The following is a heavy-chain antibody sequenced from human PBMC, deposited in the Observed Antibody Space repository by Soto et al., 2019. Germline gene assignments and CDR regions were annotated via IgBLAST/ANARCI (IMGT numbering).Heavy chain of an antibody. D-gene: IGHD1-26*01. CDR3: ARIEWSDSGSYYPLYNWFDP. CDR1: GSSSTSYW. CDR2: IYPGDSDT. J-gene: IGHJ5*02. V-gene: IGHV5-51*01. Sequence: EFLKICFKGSGSSSTSYWVGWVRQIPGKGLEWMGIIYPGDSDTRYSPSFQGQVTISADKSISTAYLQWSSLKASDTAMYYCARIEWSDSGSYYPLYNWFDPWGQGTLVTVSS.